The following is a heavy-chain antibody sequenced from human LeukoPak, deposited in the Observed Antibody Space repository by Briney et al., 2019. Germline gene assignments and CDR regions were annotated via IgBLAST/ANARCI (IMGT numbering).Heavy chain of an antibody. Sequence: GGSLRLSCAASGFTFSSYAMHWVRQAPGKGLEWVAVISYDGSNKYCADSVKGRFTISRDNSKNTLYLQMNSLRAEDTAVYYCARDPGYSSSWFDYWGQGTLVTVSS. J-gene: IGHJ5*01. CDR2: ISYDGSNK. CDR3: ARDPGYSSSWFDY. D-gene: IGHD6-13*01. CDR1: GFTFSSYA. V-gene: IGHV3-30*04.